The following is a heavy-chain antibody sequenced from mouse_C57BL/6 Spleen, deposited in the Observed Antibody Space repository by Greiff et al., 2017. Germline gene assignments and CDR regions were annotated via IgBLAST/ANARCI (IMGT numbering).Heavy chain of an antibody. V-gene: IGHV14-4*01. Sequence: EVQLQQSGAELVRPGASVKLSCTASGFNFKDDYMHWVKQRPEQGLEWIGWIDPESGDTEYASKFQGKATITADTSSNTAYLQLSSLTSEDTAVYYCTTWPGWLLRTMDCWGQGTTVTVSS. D-gene: IGHD2-3*01. J-gene: IGHJ4*01. CDR2: IDPESGDT. CDR3: TTWPGWLLRTMDC. CDR1: GFNFKDDY.